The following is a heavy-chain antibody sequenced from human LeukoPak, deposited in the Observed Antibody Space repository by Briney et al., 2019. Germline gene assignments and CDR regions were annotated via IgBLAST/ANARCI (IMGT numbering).Heavy chain of an antibody. V-gene: IGHV4-39*01. CDR2: IYYSGST. J-gene: IGHJ4*02. Sequence: SETLSLTCTVSGGSISSSSYYWGWIRQPPGKGLEWIGSIYYSGSTYYNPSLKSRVTISVDTSKNQFSLKLSSVTAADTAVYYCARLSRPRFTMVRGVPARFDYWGQGTLVTVSS. D-gene: IGHD3-10*01. CDR3: ARLSRPRFTMVRGVPARFDY. CDR1: GGSISSSSYY.